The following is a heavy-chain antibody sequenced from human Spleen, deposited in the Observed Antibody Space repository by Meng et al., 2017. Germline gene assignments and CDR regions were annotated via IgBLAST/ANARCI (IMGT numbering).Heavy chain of an antibody. V-gene: IGHV4-34*01. CDR2: INHRGDT. CDR3: ARTRVLYYFDQ. Sequence: QVQLQQSGPGLVKPSQTLSLTCAVYGGSFSGYYWSWIRQPPGKGLEWIGEINHRGDTKHNPSLRSRVTISVDTSKNQFSLKLNSVTAADTAVYYCARTRVLYYFDQWGQGTLVTVSS. J-gene: IGHJ4*02. CDR1: GGSFSGYY. D-gene: IGHD2/OR15-2a*01.